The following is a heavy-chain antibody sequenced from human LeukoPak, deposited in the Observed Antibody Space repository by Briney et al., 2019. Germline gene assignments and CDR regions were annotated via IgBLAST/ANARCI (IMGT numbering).Heavy chain of an antibody. J-gene: IGHJ5*02. Sequence: SETLSLTCTVSGGSITSGSFYWSWIRQPAGKGLEWIGRIYTSGSTNYNPSLKSRVTISVDTSKNQFSLKLSSVTAADTAVYYCARGTYYYDSSGYWFDPWGQGTLVTVSS. CDR1: GGSITSGSFY. CDR3: ARGTYYYDSSGYWFDP. D-gene: IGHD3-22*01. V-gene: IGHV4-61*02. CDR2: IYTSGST.